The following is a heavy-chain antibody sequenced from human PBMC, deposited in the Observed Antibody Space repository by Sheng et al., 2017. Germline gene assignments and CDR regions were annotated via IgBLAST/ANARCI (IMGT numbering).Heavy chain of an antibody. CDR2: IWYDGSNK. D-gene: IGHD2-21*02. CDR1: GFTFSSYG. CDR3: ARDPSDEVTHYYFDY. Sequence: QVQLVESGGGVVQPGRSLRLSCAASGFTFSSYGMHWVRQAPGKGLEWVAVIWYDGSNKYYADSVKGRFTISRDNSKNTLYLQMNSLRAEDTAVYYCARDPSDEVTHYYFDYWGQGTLVTVSS. V-gene: IGHV3-33*01. J-gene: IGHJ4*02.